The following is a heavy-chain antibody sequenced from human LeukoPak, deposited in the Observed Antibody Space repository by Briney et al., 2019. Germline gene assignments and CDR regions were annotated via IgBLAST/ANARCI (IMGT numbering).Heavy chain of an antibody. J-gene: IGHJ4*02. V-gene: IGHV3-23*01. CDR2: ISGSGGST. D-gene: IGHD6-19*01. CDR3: AKDGDQWPRKYFDY. CDR1: GFTLSRYT. Sequence: PGGSLRLSCAASGFTLSRYTMHWVRQAPGKGLESVSAISGSGGSTYHADSVKGRFTVSRDNSKNTLYLQMNSLRAEDTAVYYCAKDGDQWPRKYFDYWGQGTLVTVSS.